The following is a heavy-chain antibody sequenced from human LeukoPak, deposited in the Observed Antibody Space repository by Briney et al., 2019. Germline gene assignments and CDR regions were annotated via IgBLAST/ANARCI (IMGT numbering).Heavy chain of an antibody. J-gene: IGHJ4*02. D-gene: IGHD6-6*01. CDR1: GFTFNTFG. CDR3: ARDRGTTSSAGYYFDT. V-gene: IGHV3-33*01. CDR2: IWYDGSDK. Sequence: GGSLRLSCAASGFTFNTFGMHWVRQAPGKGLEWVAIIWYDGSDKYYADSVKGRFTVSRDNSKNTLHLQVNSLRAEDTAVYYCARDRGTTSSAGYYFDTWGQGALVTVSS.